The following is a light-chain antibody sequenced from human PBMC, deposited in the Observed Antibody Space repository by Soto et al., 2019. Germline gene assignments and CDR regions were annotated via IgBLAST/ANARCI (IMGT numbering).Light chain of an antibody. CDR3: SSHAASGV. CDR2: EVN. J-gene: IGLJ3*02. Sequence: QSAVTQPPSAAGSPGQSVAISCSGTSGDVGGYNYVSWYQQHPGKAPKLIIYEVNKRPSGVPDRFSGSKSGNTASLTVSGLQDEDEADYYCSSHAASGVFGGGTKLTVL. V-gene: IGLV2-8*01. CDR1: SGDVGGYNY.